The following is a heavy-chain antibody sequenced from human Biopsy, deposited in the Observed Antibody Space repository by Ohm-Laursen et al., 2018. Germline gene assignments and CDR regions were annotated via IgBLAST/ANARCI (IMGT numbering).Heavy chain of an antibody. CDR1: GGTYSGYY. J-gene: IGHJ5*02. V-gene: IGHV4-34*01. D-gene: IGHD2-2*01. CDR3: ARFIVPSLHCSNGVCPIRWFDP. Sequence: SETLSLTCAVYGGTYSGYYWSWIRQPPGKGLEWIGEVHHDGRANYNPSLKSRVTISGDMSKNQFSLKLSGVTAADTAVYYCARFIVPSLHCSNGVCPIRWFDPWGQGTLVTVFS. CDR2: VHHDGRA.